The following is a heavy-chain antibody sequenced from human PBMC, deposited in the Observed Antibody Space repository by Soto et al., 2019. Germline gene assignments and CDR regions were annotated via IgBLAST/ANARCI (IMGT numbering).Heavy chain of an antibody. D-gene: IGHD2-2*01. CDR3: ARDLSIMGNGFEP. CDR2: ISPYNGNT. V-gene: IGHV1-18*01. Sequence: QIHLVQSGGEVKKPGASVKVSCKASGYTFTSYGIIWVRQAPGQGLEWMGWISPYNGNTNYAQNFQGRVTLTTDTSTSTAYMELRNLRSDDTAGYYWARDLSIMGNGFEPWGQGTLVTVSS. CDR1: GYTFTSYG. J-gene: IGHJ5*02.